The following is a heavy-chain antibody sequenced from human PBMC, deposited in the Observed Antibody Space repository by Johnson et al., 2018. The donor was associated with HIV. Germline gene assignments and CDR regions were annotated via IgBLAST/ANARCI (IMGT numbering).Heavy chain of an antibody. CDR3: ARDQVGILWDAFDI. CDR1: GFTVDDYA. V-gene: IGHV3-9*01. J-gene: IGHJ3*02. Sequence: EVQLLESGGGLVQPGRSLRLSCAASGFTVDDYAMHWVRQAPGKGLEWVSGISWNSGSIGYADSVKGRFTISRDNAKNSLYVQMNSLRAEDTAFYYCARDQVGILWDAFDIWGQGTMVTVSS. D-gene: IGHD3-10*01. CDR2: ISWNSGSI.